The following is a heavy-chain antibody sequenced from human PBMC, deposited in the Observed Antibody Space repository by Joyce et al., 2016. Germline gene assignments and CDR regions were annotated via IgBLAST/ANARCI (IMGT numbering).Heavy chain of an antibody. J-gene: IGHJ6*02. CDR2: ISGDRRFI. V-gene: IGHV3-21*02. CDR1: GFMFSTSN. CDR3: ARGGLVYDYSMDV. D-gene: IGHD2-21*01. Sequence: EVQLVESGGGLVKPGGSLKISCAASGFMFSTSNMSWFRQAPGKGLEWVSAISGDRRFIFHADSVRGRFTVSRDNAENSLYLQMKSLRVEDTAVYFCARGGLVYDYSMDVWGQGTTVIVSS.